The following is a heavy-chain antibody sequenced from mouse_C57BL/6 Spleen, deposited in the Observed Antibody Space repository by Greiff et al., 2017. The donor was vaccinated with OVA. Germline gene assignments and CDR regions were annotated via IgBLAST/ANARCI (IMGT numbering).Heavy chain of an antibody. D-gene: IGHD4-1*01. J-gene: IGHJ2*01. CDR2: IRNKANGYTT. Sequence: EVQRVESGGGLVQPGGSLSLSCAASGFTFTDYYMSWVRQPPGKALEWLGFIRNKANGYTTEYSASVKGRFTISRDNSQSILYLQMNALRAEDSATYYCARLTGSYFDYWGQGTTLTVSS. CDR1: GFTFTDYY. V-gene: IGHV7-3*01. CDR3: ARLTGSYFDY.